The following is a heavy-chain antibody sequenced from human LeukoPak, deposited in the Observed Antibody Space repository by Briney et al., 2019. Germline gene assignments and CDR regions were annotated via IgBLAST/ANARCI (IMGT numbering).Heavy chain of an antibody. Sequence: GGSLRLSCAASGFTFNRYAMHWVRQAPGKGLEWVGLISGDGITTYYLDSVKGRFTISRDNSKNSLYLHMNSLRSEDTALYYCAKDHVYGGADDWGQGTLVNVSS. CDR3: AKDHVYGGADD. J-gene: IGHJ4*02. CDR1: GFTFNRYA. V-gene: IGHV3-43*02. D-gene: IGHD4-23*01. CDR2: ISGDGITT.